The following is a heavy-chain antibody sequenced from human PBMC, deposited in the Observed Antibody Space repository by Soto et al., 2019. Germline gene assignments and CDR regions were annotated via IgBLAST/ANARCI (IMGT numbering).Heavy chain of an antibody. CDR3: ARDTFEFYDILTGYSDNWFDP. V-gene: IGHV1-3*01. D-gene: IGHD3-9*01. CDR1: GYTFTSYA. CDR2: INAGNGNT. J-gene: IGHJ5*02. Sequence: ASVKVSCKASGYTFTSYAMHWVRQAPGQRLEWMGWINAGNGNTKYSQKFQGRVTITRDTSASTAYMELSSLRSEDTAVYYCARDTFEFYDILTGYSDNWFDPWGQGTLVTV.